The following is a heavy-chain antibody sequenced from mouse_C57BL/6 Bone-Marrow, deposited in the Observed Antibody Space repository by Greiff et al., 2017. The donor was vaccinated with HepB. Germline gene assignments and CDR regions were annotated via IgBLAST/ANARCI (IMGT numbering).Heavy chain of an antibody. CDR1: GYTFTSYW. V-gene: IGHV1-59*01. J-gene: IGHJ2*01. Sequence: QVHVKQPGAELVRPGTSVKLSCKASGYTFTSYWMHWVKQRPGQGLEWIGVIDPSDSYTNYNQKFKGKATLTVDTSSSTAYMQLSSLTSEDSAVYYCARRDYWGQGTTLTVSS. CDR3: ARRDY. CDR2: IDPSDSYT.